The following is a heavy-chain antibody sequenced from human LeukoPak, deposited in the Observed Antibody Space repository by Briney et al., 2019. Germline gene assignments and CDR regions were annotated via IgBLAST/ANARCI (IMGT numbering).Heavy chain of an antibody. CDR3: ARRITYYYDSSADMDV. Sequence: SETLSLTCTVSGGSISSYYWSWIRQPPGKGLEWIGYIYYSGSTNYNPSLKSRVTISVDTSKNQFSLKLSSVTAADTAVYYCARRITYYYDSSADMDVWGQGTTVTVSS. V-gene: IGHV4-59*08. J-gene: IGHJ6*02. CDR2: IYYSGST. D-gene: IGHD3-22*01. CDR1: GGSISSYY.